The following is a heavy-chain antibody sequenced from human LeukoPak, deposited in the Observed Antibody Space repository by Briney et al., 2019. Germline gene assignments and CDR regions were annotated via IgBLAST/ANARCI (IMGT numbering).Heavy chain of an antibody. J-gene: IGHJ4*02. D-gene: IGHD5-24*01. CDR2: IKQDGSKK. CDR3: TRVGYIDEGIDY. Sequence: GGSLRLSCAASGFTFNRYRMHWVRQAPGKGLEWVANIKQDGSKKSYVDSVKGRFTISRDNAKNSLYLQMNSLRAEDTAIYYCTRVGYIDEGIDYWGQGTLVTVSS. CDR1: GFTFNRYR. V-gene: IGHV3-7*04.